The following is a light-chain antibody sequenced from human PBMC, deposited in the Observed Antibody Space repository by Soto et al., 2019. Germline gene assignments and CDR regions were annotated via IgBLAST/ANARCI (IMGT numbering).Light chain of an antibody. V-gene: IGKV1-5*01. CDR1: QTVERW. CDR3: QQTSSAPFT. J-gene: IGKJ3*01. CDR2: DVS. Sequence: DIQMTQSPSTLSASVGDRVIITCRASQTVERWMAWYQQKPGKAPKLLISDVSTLERGVPSRFSGSGSATEFTLTITSLQPEDFATYYCQQTSSAPFTFGPGTKVDIK.